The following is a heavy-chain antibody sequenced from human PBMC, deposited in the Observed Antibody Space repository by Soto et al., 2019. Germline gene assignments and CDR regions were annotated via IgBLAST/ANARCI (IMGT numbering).Heavy chain of an antibody. D-gene: IGHD3-22*01. J-gene: IGHJ1*01. Sequence: QVQLQESGPGLVKPSQTLSLTCTVSGGSISSGGYYWSWIRQHPGKGLEWIGYIYYSVSTYYNPALKSRVTISVDTSTNQFSLKLSSVTAADTAVYYCAIYDSSGSRGFQHWGQGTLVTVSS. CDR1: GGSISSGGYY. V-gene: IGHV4-31*03. CDR3: AIYDSSGSRGFQH. CDR2: IYYSVST.